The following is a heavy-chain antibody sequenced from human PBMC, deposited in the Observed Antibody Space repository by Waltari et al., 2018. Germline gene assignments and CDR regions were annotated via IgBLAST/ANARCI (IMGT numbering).Heavy chain of an antibody. CDR1: GYTFIAYF. Sequence: QVHLVQSGAEVKKPGASVKVSCKASGYTFIAYFLHWVRQAPGQGLEWMGRINPNSGETKDAQKFQGRVTMSRDTSINTAYMELSRLRSDDTAVYYCARDLVAGTSVAKYMDVWGKGTTVTVSS. CDR3: ARDLVAGTSVAKYMDV. J-gene: IGHJ6*03. CDR2: INPNSGET. V-gene: IGHV1-2*06. D-gene: IGHD1-7*01.